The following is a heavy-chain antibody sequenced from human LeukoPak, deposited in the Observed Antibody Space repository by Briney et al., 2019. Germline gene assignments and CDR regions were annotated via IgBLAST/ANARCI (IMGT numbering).Heavy chain of an antibody. D-gene: IGHD3-10*01. V-gene: IGHV3-21*01. CDR2: ISSGSRSI. CDR3: ARGVGYYYGSGSYRAFDI. J-gene: IGHJ3*02. CDR1: GFMFISYN. Sequence: GGSLRLSCAASGFMFISYNMNWVRQAPGKGLEWVALISSGSRSIYYADSVKGRFTISRDNAKNSLYLQMNSLRAGDTAVYYCARGVGYYYGSGSYRAFDIWGQGTMVTVSS.